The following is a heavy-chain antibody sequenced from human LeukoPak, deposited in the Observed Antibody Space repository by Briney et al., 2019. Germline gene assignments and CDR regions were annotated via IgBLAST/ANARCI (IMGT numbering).Heavy chain of an antibody. CDR2: ISTSGST. J-gene: IGHJ5*02. CDR1: GGSISTYY. V-gene: IGHV4-4*07. Sequence: SETLSLTCTVSGGSISTYYWSWIRQPAGKGLEWIGRISTSGSTHYNPSLKRRVTVSVDTSKNQFSLRLSSVTAADTAVYYCARVRYYGSGSYPSPNWFDPWGQGTLVTVSS. D-gene: IGHD3-10*01. CDR3: ARVRYYGSGSYPSPNWFDP.